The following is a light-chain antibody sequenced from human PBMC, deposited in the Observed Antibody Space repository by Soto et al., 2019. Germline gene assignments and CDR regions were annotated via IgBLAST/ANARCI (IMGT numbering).Light chain of an antibody. Sequence: ESVLTQSPGTLSLSPGERATLSCTASQSVSSSYLAWYQQKPGQAPRLLIYGASSRATGIPDRFSGSGSGTDFTLTISRLEPEDFAVYYCQQYGSSPPETFGQGTKVDIK. J-gene: IGKJ1*01. CDR3: QQYGSSPPET. CDR2: GAS. CDR1: QSVSSSY. V-gene: IGKV3-20*01.